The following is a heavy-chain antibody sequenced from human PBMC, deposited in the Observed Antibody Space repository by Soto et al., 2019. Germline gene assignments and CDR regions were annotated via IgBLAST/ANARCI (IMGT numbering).Heavy chain of an antibody. CDR2: INHSGST. CDR3: ARGPRRPIAVAGKDDVYYFDY. V-gene: IGHV4-34*01. J-gene: IGHJ4*02. CDR1: GGSFSGYY. D-gene: IGHD6-19*01. Sequence: SETLSLTCAVYGGSFSGYYWSWIRQPPGKGLEWIGEINHSGSTNYNPSLKSRVTISVDTSKNQFSLKLSSVTAADTAVYYCARGPRRPIAVAGKDDVYYFDYWGQGTQVTVSS.